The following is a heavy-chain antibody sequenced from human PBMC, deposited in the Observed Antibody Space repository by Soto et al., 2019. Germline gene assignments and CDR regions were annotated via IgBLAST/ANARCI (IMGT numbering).Heavy chain of an antibody. J-gene: IGHJ4*02. D-gene: IGHD2-2*02. CDR2: IIPMFGTS. Sequence: QVQLVQSGAEVKKPGSSVKFSCKASGGTFSGYAISWVRQAPGQGLEWMGEIIPMFGTSNYAQKFQGRVTITADESTSTAYMELSRLRSEDTAVYYCARGSCRSTSCYKEYYFDLWGQGTLVTVSS. CDR3: ARGSCRSTSCYKEYYFDL. V-gene: IGHV1-69*01. CDR1: GGTFSGYA.